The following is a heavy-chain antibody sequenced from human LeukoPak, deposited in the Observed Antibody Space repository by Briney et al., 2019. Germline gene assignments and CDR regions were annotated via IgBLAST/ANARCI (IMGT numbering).Heavy chain of an antibody. CDR2: IIPIFGTA. V-gene: IGHV1-69*06. D-gene: IGHD1-26*01. CDR3: ARGSSGSYYFDY. Sequence: ASVKVSCKASGGTFSSYAISWVRQAPGQGLEWMGGIIPIFGTANYAQKFQGRVTITADKSTSTAYMELSSLRSEDTAVYYCARGSSGSYYFDYWGQGTLVTVSS. J-gene: IGHJ4*02. CDR1: GGTFSSYA.